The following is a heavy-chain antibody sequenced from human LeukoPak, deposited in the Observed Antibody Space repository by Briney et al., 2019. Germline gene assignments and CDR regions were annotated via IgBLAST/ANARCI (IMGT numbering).Heavy chain of an antibody. D-gene: IGHD4-17*01. CDR1: AGSTTGTRYY. J-gene: IGHJ6*03. CDR3: ARVTKYDNSRNNYYMDV. V-gene: IGHV4-39*06. Sequence: SETLPLTCTVSAGSTTGTRYYWGWFRQTPGKGPEWIGNINYRGAVYYNPSLRSRATISLDTSKNQFPLRLTSVTAADTAVYFCARVTKYDNSRNNYYMDVWGKGTTVTVSS. CDR2: INYRGAV.